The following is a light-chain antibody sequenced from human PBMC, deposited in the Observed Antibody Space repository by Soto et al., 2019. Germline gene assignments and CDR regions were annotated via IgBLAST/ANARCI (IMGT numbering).Light chain of an antibody. Sequence: DIPVTQSPNSLSASVGDRVTITCRASQSISSYLNWYQQKPGKAPKLLIYAASSLQSGVPSRFSGSGSGTDFTLTISSLQPEDFATYYCQQSYSTPRTFGQGTKVDIK. CDR3: QQSYSTPRT. J-gene: IGKJ1*01. V-gene: IGKV1-39*01. CDR1: QSISSY. CDR2: AAS.